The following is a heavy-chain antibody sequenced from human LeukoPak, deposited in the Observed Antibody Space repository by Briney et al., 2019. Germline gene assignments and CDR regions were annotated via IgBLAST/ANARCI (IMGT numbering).Heavy chain of an antibody. Sequence: SETLSLTCAVYGGSFSGYYWSWIRQPPGKGLEWIGEINHSGSTNYNPSLKSRVTISVDTFKNQFSLKLSSVTAADTAVYYCASGVTYGDLQYYFDYWGQGTLVTVSS. CDR2: INHSGST. D-gene: IGHD4-17*01. V-gene: IGHV4-34*01. J-gene: IGHJ4*02. CDR3: ASGVTYGDLQYYFDY. CDR1: GGSFSGYY.